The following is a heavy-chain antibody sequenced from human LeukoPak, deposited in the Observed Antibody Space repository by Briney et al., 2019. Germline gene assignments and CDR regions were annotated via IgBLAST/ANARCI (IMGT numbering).Heavy chain of an antibody. D-gene: IGHD2-15*01. V-gene: IGHV3-21*05. CDR3: ARDAASPHYCSGGSCYSDY. CDR1: GFTFSGHT. CDR2: ISSSSSNI. J-gene: IGHJ4*02. Sequence: GGSLRLSCVASGFTFSGHTMHWVRQAPGKGLEWVSYISSSSSNIYYADSVKGRFTISRDNAKNSLYLQMNSLRAEDTAVYYCARDAASPHYCSGGSCYSDYWGQGTLVTVSS.